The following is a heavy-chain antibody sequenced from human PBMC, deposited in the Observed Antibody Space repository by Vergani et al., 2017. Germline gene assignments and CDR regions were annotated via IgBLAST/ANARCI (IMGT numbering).Heavy chain of an antibody. J-gene: IGHJ6*03. CDR1: GYSFSSNW. Sequence: EVQLEQSGAAVKKPGESLEISCTGSGYSFSSNWIAWVRERPGQGLEWMGMIYPGNSETRNNPSFRGQVTMSVDKSISTAYLQWSSLKASDSAMYYCARVYCRGMSCAGTDYFYHIDVWGKGTTVTVS. V-gene: IGHV5-51*03. CDR3: ARVYCRGMSCAGTDYFYHIDV. CDR2: IYPGNSET. D-gene: IGHD3/OR15-3a*01.